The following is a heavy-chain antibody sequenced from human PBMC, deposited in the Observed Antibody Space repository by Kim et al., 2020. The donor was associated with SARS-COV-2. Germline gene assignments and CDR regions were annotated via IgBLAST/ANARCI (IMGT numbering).Heavy chain of an antibody. CDR3: ARDIGQWPRGAFDI. CDR1: GGSISSYY. D-gene: IGHD6-19*01. Sequence: SETLSLTCTVSGGSISSYYWSWIRQPPGKGLEWIGYISYSGSTNYNPSLKSRVTISVDTTKNQFSLKLSSVTAADTAVYYCARDIGQWPRGAFDIWGQGTMVTVSS. CDR2: ISYSGST. V-gene: IGHV4-59*01. J-gene: IGHJ3*02.